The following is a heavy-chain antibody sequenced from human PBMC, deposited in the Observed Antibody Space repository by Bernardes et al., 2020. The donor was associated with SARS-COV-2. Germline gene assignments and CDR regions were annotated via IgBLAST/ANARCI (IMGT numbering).Heavy chain of an antibody. Sequence: YLRLSCAASGFTFNTYGMHWVRRPPGKGLEWVAVIWYDGSTKYYADSVKGRFTISRDNSKNTLYLQMNSLRVEDTAVYYFVRRFCAVTSSCGNFYGMGVWGQGTTVTVSS. CDR3: VRRFCAVTSSCGNFYGMGV. V-gene: IGHV3-33*01. CDR2: IWYDGSTK. J-gene: IGHJ6*02. D-gene: IGHD2-15*01. CDR1: GFTFNTYG.